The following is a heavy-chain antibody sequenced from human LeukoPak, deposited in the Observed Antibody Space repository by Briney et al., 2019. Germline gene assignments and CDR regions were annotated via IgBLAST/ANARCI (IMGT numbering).Heavy chain of an antibody. Sequence: PGGSLGLSCAASGFTFSSYSMNWVRQAPGKGLEWVSYISSSSSTIYYADSVKGRFTISRDNAKNSLYLQMNSLRAEDTAVYYCARVSYCTNGVCYTDENWFDPWGQGTLVTVSS. D-gene: IGHD2-8*01. CDR2: ISSSSSTI. CDR1: GFTFSSYS. V-gene: IGHV3-48*01. J-gene: IGHJ5*02. CDR3: ARVSYCTNGVCYTDENWFDP.